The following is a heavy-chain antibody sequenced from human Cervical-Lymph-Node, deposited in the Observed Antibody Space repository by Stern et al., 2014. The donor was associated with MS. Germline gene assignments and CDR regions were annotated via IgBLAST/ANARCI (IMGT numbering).Heavy chain of an antibody. CDR2: INPSGGST. CDR1: GYTFTSYY. Sequence: EQLVQSGAEVKKPGASVKVSCKASGYTFTSYYMHWVRQAPGQGLEWMGIINPSGGSTSYAQKFQGRVTMTRDTSTSTVYMELSSLRSEDTAVYYCARATYYYDSSGSFDYWGQGTLVTVSS. V-gene: IGHV1-46*01. J-gene: IGHJ4*02. D-gene: IGHD3-22*01. CDR3: ARATYYYDSSGSFDY.